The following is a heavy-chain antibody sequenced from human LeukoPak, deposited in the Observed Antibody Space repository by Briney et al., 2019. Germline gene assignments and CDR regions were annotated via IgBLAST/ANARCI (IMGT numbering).Heavy chain of an antibody. D-gene: IGHD3-22*01. CDR3: ARDSSSGYYYPSGY. Sequence: SVKVSCKASGGTFSSYAISWVRQAPGQGLEWMGKIIPIFGTANYTQKFQGRVTITTDESTSTAYMELSSLRSEDTAVYYCARDSSSGYYYPSGYWGQGTLVTVSS. CDR1: GGTFSSYA. J-gene: IGHJ4*02. CDR2: IIPIFGTA. V-gene: IGHV1-69*05.